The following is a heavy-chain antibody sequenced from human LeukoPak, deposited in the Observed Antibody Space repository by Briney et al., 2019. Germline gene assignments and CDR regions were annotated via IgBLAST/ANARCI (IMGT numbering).Heavy chain of an antibody. D-gene: IGHD3-10*01. Sequence: PSETLSLTCAVYGGSFSGYYWSWIRQPPGKGLEWIGEINHSGSTNYKPSVKSRVTISVDTSKNQFSLKLSSVTAADTAVYYCARHVNSLPSEYYYGSGSYSRYFDYWGQGTLVTVSS. CDR1: GGSFSGYY. CDR2: INHSGST. CDR3: ARHVNSLPSEYYYGSGSYSRYFDY. V-gene: IGHV4-34*01. J-gene: IGHJ4*02.